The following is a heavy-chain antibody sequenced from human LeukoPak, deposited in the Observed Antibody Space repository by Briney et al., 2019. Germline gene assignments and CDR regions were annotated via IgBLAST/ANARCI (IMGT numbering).Heavy chain of an antibody. J-gene: IGHJ4*02. CDR3: ARGPQWLNY. Sequence: SQTLSLTCAISGDIVSSDSATWNWIRQSPSRGLEWLGRTYYRSKWYSAYAVSVKSRISINSDTSKNQFSLQLNFVTPEDTAIYYCARGPQWLNYWGQGTLVTVSS. CDR1: GDIVSSDSAT. D-gene: IGHD6-19*01. CDR2: TYYRSKWYS. V-gene: IGHV6-1*01.